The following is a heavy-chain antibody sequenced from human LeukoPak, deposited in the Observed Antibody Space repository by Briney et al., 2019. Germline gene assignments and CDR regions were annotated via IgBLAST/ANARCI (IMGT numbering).Heavy chain of an antibody. V-gene: IGHV4-59*01. D-gene: IGHD6-6*01. CDR3: ARVDPDSSSTLEVFDY. J-gene: IGHJ4*02. Sequence: SETLSLTCAVYGGSFSAYYWSWIRQPPGKGLEWIGYIYYSGSTNYNPSLKSRVTISVDTSKNQFSLKLSSVTAADTAVYYCARVDPDSSSTLEVFDYWGQGTLVTVSS. CDR2: IYYSGST. CDR1: GGSFSAYY.